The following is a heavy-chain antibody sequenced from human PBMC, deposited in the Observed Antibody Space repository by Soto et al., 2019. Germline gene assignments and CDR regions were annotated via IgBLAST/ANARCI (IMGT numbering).Heavy chain of an antibody. CDR2: TYYRSKWYN. Sequence: PSPTLSLTCAISGDSVSSNSAAWNWIRQSPSRGLEWLGRTYYRSKWYNDYAVSVKSRITINPDTSKNQFSPQLNSVTPEDTAVYDCSRVPNPILQKIGYEDAFDILGQGTMVTVSS. V-gene: IGHV6-1*01. J-gene: IGHJ3*02. CDR1: GDSVSSNSAA. CDR3: SRVPNPILQKIGYEDAFDI. D-gene: IGHD5-12*01.